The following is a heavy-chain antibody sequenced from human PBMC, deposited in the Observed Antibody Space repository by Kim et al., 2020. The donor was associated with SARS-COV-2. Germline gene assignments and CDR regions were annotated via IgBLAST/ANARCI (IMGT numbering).Heavy chain of an antibody. D-gene: IGHD3-22*01. V-gene: IGHV4-59*01. CDR2: IYYSGST. J-gene: IGHJ4*02. CDR1: GGSISSYY. CDR3: ARANSFGYYDSSGYYPLDY. Sequence: SETLSLTCTVSGGSISSYYWSWIRQPPGKGLEWIGYIYYSGSTNYNPSLKSRVTISVDTSKNQFSLKLSSVTAADTAVYYCARANSFGYYDSSGYYPLDYWGQGTLVTVSS.